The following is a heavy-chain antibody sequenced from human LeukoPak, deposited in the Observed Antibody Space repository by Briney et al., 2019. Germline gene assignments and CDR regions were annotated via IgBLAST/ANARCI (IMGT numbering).Heavy chain of an antibody. J-gene: IGHJ4*02. CDR1: GFTFSSYW. D-gene: IGHD3-22*01. V-gene: IGHV3-30-3*01. CDR2: ISYDGSNK. Sequence: GGSLRLSCAASGFTFSSYWMHWVRQAPGKGLEWVAVISYDGSNKYYADSVKGRFTISRDNAKNSLYLQMNSLRAEDTAVYYCAREGYDSSGYYSGVYWGQGTLVTVSS. CDR3: AREGYDSSGYYSGVY.